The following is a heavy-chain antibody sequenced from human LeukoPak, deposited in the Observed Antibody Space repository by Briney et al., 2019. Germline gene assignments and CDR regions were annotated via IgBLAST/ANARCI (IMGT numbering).Heavy chain of an antibody. CDR2: IVPNNGGT. J-gene: IGHJ4*02. CDR1: GYTFTGYY. D-gene: IGHD6-19*01. V-gene: IGHV1-2*02. Sequence: GASVKVSCKASGYTFTGYYLHWVRQAPGQGLEWMGWIVPNNGGTNYAQNFQGRVTMTSDASISTAYMELTRLTSDDTAVYYCARDRLGGSGWMVTWGQGTLITVSS. CDR3: ARDRLGGSGWMVT.